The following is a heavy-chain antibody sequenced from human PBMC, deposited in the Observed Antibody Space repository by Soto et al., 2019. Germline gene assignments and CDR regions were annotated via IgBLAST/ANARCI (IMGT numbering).Heavy chain of an antibody. D-gene: IGHD6-19*01. CDR2: ISYDGSNK. CDR1: GFPFSSYS. J-gene: IGHJ4*02. CDR3: AKEVAVAGTGYFDY. V-gene: IGHV3-30*18. Sequence: PGASQVLSCASSGFPFSSYSMHLVRHAPGKGLEWVAVISYDGSNKYYADSGKGRFTISRDNSKNTLYLQMNSLRAEDTAVYYCAKEVAVAGTGYFDYWGQGTLVNVSA.